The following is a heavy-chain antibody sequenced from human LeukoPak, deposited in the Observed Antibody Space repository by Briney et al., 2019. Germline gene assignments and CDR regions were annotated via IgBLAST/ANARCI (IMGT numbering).Heavy chain of an antibody. CDR3: ARGPPYSGSYGWFDP. Sequence: ASVKVSCKASGYTFTSYYMHWVRQAPGQGLEWMGIINPRGGSTSYAQKFQGRVTMTRDMSTSTVYMELSSLRSEDTAVYYCARGPPYSGSYGWFDPWGQGTLVTVSS. J-gene: IGHJ5*02. CDR1: GYTFTSYY. CDR2: INPRGGST. D-gene: IGHD1-26*01. V-gene: IGHV1-46*01.